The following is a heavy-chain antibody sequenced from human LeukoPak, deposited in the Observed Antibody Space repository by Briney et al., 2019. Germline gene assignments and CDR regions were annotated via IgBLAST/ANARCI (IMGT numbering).Heavy chain of an antibody. J-gene: IGHJ4*02. Sequence: GASVKVSCKASGYTFTSYDINWVRQATGQGLERMGWMNPNSGNTGYAQKFQGRVTMTRNTSISTAYMELSSLRSEDTAVYYCATSRTGYALNRFDYWGQGTLVTVSS. V-gene: IGHV1-8*01. CDR2: MNPNSGNT. D-gene: IGHD5-12*01. CDR1: GYTFTSYD. CDR3: ATSRTGYALNRFDY.